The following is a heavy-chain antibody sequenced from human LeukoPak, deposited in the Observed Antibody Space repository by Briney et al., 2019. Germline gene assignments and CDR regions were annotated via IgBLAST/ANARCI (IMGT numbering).Heavy chain of an antibody. V-gene: IGHV3-30*04. D-gene: IGHD1-26*01. Sequence: GGSLRLSCAASGFTFSSYAMHWVRQAPGKGLEWVAVISYDGSNKYYADSVKGRFTISRNNSKNTLYLQMNSLRAEDTAVYYCAKVGRFMGAYAPDYWGQGTLVTVSS. J-gene: IGHJ4*02. CDR1: GFTFSSYA. CDR2: ISYDGSNK. CDR3: AKVGRFMGAYAPDY.